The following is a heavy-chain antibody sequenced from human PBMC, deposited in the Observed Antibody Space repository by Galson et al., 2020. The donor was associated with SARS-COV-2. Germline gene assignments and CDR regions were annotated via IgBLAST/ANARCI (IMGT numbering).Heavy chain of an antibody. V-gene: IGHV4-34*01. CDR3: ARGRTVVVVAAKPGWFDP. Sequence: SETLSLTCAVYGGSFSGYYWSWIRQPPEKGLEWIGEINHSGSTNYNPSLKSRVTISIDTSKNQFSLKLNSVTAADTAVYYCARGRTVVVVAAKPGWFDPWGQGTLVTVSS. CDR2: INHSGST. D-gene: IGHD2-15*01. CDR1: GGSFSGYY. J-gene: IGHJ5*02.